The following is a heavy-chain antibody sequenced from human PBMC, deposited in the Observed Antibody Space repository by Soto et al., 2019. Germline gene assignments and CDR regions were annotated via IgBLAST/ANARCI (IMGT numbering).Heavy chain of an antibody. CDR2: IYWDDDK. CDR1: GFSLSTSGVG. CDR3: AHMIARAQLWLYYFDY. V-gene: IGHV2-5*02. J-gene: IGHJ4*02. Sequence: QITLKESGPTLVKPTQTLTLTCTFSGFSLSTSGVGVGWIRQPPGKALEWLALIYWDDDKRYSPSLKSRLTINKDTSNNQVVLTMTNMDPVDTATYYCAHMIARAQLWLYYFDYWGQGTLVTVSS. D-gene: IGHD5-18*01.